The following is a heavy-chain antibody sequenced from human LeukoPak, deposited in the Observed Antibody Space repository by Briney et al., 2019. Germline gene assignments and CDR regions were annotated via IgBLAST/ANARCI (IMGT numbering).Heavy chain of an antibody. Sequence: PGGSLRLSCAASGFTFSSYGMHWVRQAPGKGLEWVAVISYDGSNKYYADSVKGRFTISRDNSKNTLYLQMNSLRAEDTAVYYCARETAIDYWGQGTLVTVSS. CDR2: ISYDGSNK. V-gene: IGHV3-30*03. CDR3: ARETAIDY. CDR1: GFTFSSYG. J-gene: IGHJ4*02.